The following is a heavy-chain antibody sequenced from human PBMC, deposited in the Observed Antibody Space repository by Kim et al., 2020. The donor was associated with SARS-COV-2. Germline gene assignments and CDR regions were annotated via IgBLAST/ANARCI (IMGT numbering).Heavy chain of an antibody. Sequence: GSPTHEQKFQDRVTMTRDTSTSTVYMELSSLRSEDTAVFYCAGHGDPFDYWGQGTLVTVSS. V-gene: IGHV1-46*01. J-gene: IGHJ4*02. CDR2: GSP. D-gene: IGHD4-17*01. CDR3: AGHGDPFDY.